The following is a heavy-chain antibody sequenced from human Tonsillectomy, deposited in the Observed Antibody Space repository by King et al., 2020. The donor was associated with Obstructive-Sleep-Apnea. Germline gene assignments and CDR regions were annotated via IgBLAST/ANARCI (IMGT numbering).Heavy chain of an antibody. CDR2: SSKSGSTK. V-gene: IGHV3-11*01. CDR3: ARVSSSWYYSY. Sequence: QVQLVESGGGLVKPGGSLRLSCAASGFTFSDYYMSWIRQAPGKGLEWISYSSKSGSTKYYADSVKGRFTISRDNAKNSLYLQMDSLRADDTAVYYCARVSSSWYYSYWGQGTLVTVSS. CDR1: GFTFSDYY. J-gene: IGHJ1*01. D-gene: IGHD6-13*01.